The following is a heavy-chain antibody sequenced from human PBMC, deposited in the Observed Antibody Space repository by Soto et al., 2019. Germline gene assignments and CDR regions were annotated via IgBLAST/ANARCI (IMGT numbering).Heavy chain of an antibody. V-gene: IGHV3-74*03. CDR1: GFTFSRYY. CDR2: INSDGTST. D-gene: IGHD3-16*01. J-gene: IGHJ4*02. Sequence: GESLKISCTASGFTFSRYYMQWVRQAPGKGLVWVSHINSDGTSTTLADSVKGRFTISRDNAKNTLYLQMNSLRVEDTAMYYCVRDNYGVDYWGRGTLVTVSS. CDR3: VRDNYGVDY.